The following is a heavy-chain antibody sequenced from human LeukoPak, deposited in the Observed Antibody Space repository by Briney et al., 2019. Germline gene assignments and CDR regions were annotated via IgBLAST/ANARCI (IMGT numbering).Heavy chain of an antibody. J-gene: IGHJ4*02. CDR1: GGTFCSYA. CDR2: IIPIFGTA. Sequence: SVKVSCKASGGTFCSYAISWVRQAPGQGLEWMGGIIPIFGTANYAQKFQGRVTITADESTSTAYMELSSLRSEDTAVYYCAREGGYCGGDCYGLVSWDYWGQGTLVTVSS. D-gene: IGHD2-21*02. CDR3: AREGGYCGGDCYGLVSWDY. V-gene: IGHV1-69*13.